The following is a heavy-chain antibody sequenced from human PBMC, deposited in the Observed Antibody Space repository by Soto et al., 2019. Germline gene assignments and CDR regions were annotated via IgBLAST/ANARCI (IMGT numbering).Heavy chain of an antibody. CDR2: ITSTGSTR. CDR3: ARGYCTSSACHWNFDY. J-gene: IGHJ4*02. Sequence: GGSLRLSCAASGFTFSSYEMNWVRQAPGKGLEWVSDITSTGSTRYYADSVKGRFTISRDNAKNSLYLQMNSLRAEDTAVYYCARGYCTSSACHWNFDYWGQGTLVTVSS. CDR1: GFTFSSYE. V-gene: IGHV3-48*03. D-gene: IGHD2-8*02.